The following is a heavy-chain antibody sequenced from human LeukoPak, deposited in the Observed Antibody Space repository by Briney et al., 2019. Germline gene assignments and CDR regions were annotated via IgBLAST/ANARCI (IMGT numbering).Heavy chain of an antibody. V-gene: IGHV4-39*01. CDR3: AESRRRIETFDY. J-gene: IGHJ4*02. Sequence: SETLSLTCTVSGDSISSSSYSWGWIRQPPGKGLEWIGIIYYSGSTCYNPSLKSRVTISVDTSKNQFSLRLSSVTAADTAVYYCAESRRRIETFDYWGQGTLVTVSS. CDR2: IYYSGST. CDR1: GDSISSSSYS. D-gene: IGHD5-24*01.